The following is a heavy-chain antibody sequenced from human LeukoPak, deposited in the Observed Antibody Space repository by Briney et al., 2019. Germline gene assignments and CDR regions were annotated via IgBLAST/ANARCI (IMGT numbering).Heavy chain of an antibody. D-gene: IGHD3-10*01. J-gene: IGHJ6*04. CDR3: ARVSRFLDV. CDR1: GGSISSHY. CDR2: IYYSGST. V-gene: IGHV4-59*11. Sequence: SETLSLTCTVSGGSISSHYWSWIRQPPGKGLEWIGYIYYSGSTNYNPSLKSRVTISVDTSKNQYSLKLSSVTAADTAVYYCARVSRFLDVWGKGTTVTVSS.